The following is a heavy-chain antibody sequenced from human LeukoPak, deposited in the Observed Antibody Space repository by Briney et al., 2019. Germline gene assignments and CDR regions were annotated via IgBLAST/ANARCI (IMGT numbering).Heavy chain of an antibody. Sequence: SETLSLTCTVSGGSISSYYWSWIRQPPGKGLEWIGYIYYTGSTNYNPSLKSRVTISVDTSKNQFSLKLTSVTAADTAVYYCARGPKTYGNWFDPWGQGTLVTVSS. V-gene: IGHV4-59*01. D-gene: IGHD3-16*01. CDR2: IYYTGST. J-gene: IGHJ5*02. CDR1: GGSISSYY. CDR3: ARGPKTYGNWFDP.